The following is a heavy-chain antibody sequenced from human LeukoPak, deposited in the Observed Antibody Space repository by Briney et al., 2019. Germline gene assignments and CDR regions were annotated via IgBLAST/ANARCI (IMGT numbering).Heavy chain of an antibody. CDR1: GGSFSGYY. D-gene: IGHD2-2*01. CDR3: ARVGALGYSSSTSCPVHYYGMDV. CDR2: INHSGST. V-gene: IGHV4-34*01. J-gene: IGHJ6*04. Sequence: SETLSLTCAVYGGSFSGYYWSWIRQPPGKGLKWIGEINHSGSTNYNPSLKSRVTISVDTSKNQFSLKLSSVTAADTAVYYCARVGALGYSSSTSCPVHYYGMDVWGKGTTVTVSS.